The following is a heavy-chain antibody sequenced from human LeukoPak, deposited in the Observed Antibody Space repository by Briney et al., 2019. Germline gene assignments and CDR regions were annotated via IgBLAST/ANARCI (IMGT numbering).Heavy chain of an antibody. CDR1: GGTFSSYA. V-gene: IGHV1-69*13. D-gene: IGHD3-22*01. Sequence: ASVTVSCKASGGTFSSYAISWVRQAPGQGLEWMGGIIPIFATANYAQKFQGRVTITADESTSTAYMELSSLRSEDTAVYYCARGPITTRSHFDYWGQGTLVTVSS. CDR2: IIPIFATA. CDR3: ARGPITTRSHFDY. J-gene: IGHJ4*02.